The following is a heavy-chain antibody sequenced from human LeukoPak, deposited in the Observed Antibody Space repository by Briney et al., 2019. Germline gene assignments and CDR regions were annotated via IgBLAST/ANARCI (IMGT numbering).Heavy chain of an antibody. D-gene: IGHD6-13*01. CDR2: INHSGST. CDR1: GASIRSSSNY. Sequence: PSETLSLTCTVSGASIRSSSNYWSWIRQPPGKGLEWIGEINHSGSTNYNPSLKSRVTISVDTSKNQFSLKLTSVTAADTAVYYCARVEKKSSSWYGQGLNWFAPWGQGTLVTVSS. V-gene: IGHV4-39*07. CDR3: ARVEKKSSSWYGQGLNWFAP. J-gene: IGHJ5*02.